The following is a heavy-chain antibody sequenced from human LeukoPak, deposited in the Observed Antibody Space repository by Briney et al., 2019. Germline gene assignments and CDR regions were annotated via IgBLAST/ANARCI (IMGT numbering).Heavy chain of an antibody. J-gene: IGHJ1*01. D-gene: IGHD4-11*01. V-gene: IGHV1-18*04. Sequence: ASVKVSCKASGYTFTSYGISWVRQAPGQGLEWMGWISAYNGNTNYAQKLQGRVTMTTDTSTSTAYMELRSLRSDDTAVYYCARDREYSDYAPLVFQHWGQGTLVTVSS. CDR2: ISAYNGNT. CDR3: ARDREYSDYAPLVFQH. CDR1: GYTFTSYG.